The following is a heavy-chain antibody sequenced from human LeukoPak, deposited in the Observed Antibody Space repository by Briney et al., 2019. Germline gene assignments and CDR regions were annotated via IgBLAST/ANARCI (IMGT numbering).Heavy chain of an antibody. CDR1: GYSFTSYW. Sequence: GESLRLSCKGTGYSFTSYWIGWVRQMPGKGLEWMGIIYPGDSDTRYSPSFQGQVTISADKSISTAYLQWSSLKASDTAMYYCATYYDILTGYSPDAFDIWGQGTMVTVSS. CDR3: ATYYDILTGYSPDAFDI. CDR2: IYPGDSDT. J-gene: IGHJ3*02. V-gene: IGHV5-51*01. D-gene: IGHD3-9*01.